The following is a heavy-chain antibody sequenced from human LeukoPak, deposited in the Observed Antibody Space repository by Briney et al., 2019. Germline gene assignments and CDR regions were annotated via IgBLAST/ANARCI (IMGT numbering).Heavy chain of an antibody. CDR1: GGTFSSYA. CDR3: ARVYYGSGSKDYYYYMDV. CDR2: IIPIFGTA. V-gene: IGHV1-69*05. D-gene: IGHD3-10*01. Sequence: SVKVSCKASGGTFSSYAISWVRQAPGQGLEWMGGIIPIFGTANYAQKLQGRVTMTTDTSTSTAYMELRSLRSDDTAVYYCARVYYGSGSKDYYYYMDVWGKGTTVTVSS. J-gene: IGHJ6*03.